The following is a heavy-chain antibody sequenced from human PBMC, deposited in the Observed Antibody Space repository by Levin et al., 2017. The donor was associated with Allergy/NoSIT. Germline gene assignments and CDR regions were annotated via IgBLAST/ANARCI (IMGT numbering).Heavy chain of an antibody. J-gene: IGHJ4*02. CDR3: ARLLPGIAAAGSGAFDY. Sequence: PSETLSLTCTVSGGFISSRSYFWGWIRQPPGTGLEWIGNIYYNGATYYNPSLESRVTISVDTSKNQFSLRLSSVTAADTALYFCARLLPGIAAAGSGAFDYWGQGTLVTVSS. CDR1: GGFISSRSYF. D-gene: IGHD6-13*01. CDR2: IYYNGAT. V-gene: IGHV4-39*01.